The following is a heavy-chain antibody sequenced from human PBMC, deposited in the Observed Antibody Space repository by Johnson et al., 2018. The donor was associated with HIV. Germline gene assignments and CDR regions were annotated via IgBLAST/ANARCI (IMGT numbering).Heavy chain of an antibody. CDR2: ISYDGSNK. Sequence: QVQLVESGGGVVQPGGSLRLSCAASGFTFSSYGMHWVRQAPGKGLEWVAVISYDGSNKYYADSVKCRFTISRDNSKNTLYLQMNSLRAEDTAVYYCARDKGLGDAFDIWGQGTMVTVSS. D-gene: IGHD3-16*01. CDR1: GFTFSSYG. V-gene: IGHV3-30*19. J-gene: IGHJ3*02. CDR3: ARDKGLGDAFDI.